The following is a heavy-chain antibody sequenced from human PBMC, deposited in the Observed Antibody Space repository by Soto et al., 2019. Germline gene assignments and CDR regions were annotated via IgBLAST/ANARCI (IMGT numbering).Heavy chain of an antibody. Sequence: SETLSLTCPVSGGSISSGGYYWSWIRQHPGKGLEWIGYIYYSGSTYYNPSLKSRVTISVDTSKNQFSLKLSSVTAADTAVYYCARATYYYDSSGYYIGPSFDYWGQGTLVTVSS. V-gene: IGHV4-31*03. CDR2: IYYSGST. CDR1: GGSISSGGYY. D-gene: IGHD3-22*01. J-gene: IGHJ4*02. CDR3: ARATYYYDSSGYYIGPSFDY.